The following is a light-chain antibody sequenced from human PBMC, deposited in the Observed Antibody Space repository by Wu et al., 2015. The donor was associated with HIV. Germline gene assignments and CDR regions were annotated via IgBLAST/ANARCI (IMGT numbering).Light chain of an antibody. CDR3: QKYNTAPWT. CDR2: AAT. J-gene: IGKJ1*01. V-gene: IGKV1-27*01. CDR1: QEISNY. Sequence: DIQMTQSPSSLSASVGDRVTITCRASQEISNYVAWYQQRPGKVPKLVIHAATTLQAGVPFRFSGSGYGTQFSLTINSLQPEDVATYYCQKYNTAPWTFGPRDQGGNET.